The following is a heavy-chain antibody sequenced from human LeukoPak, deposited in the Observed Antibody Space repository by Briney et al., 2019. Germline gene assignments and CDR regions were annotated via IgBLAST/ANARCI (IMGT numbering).Heavy chain of an antibody. CDR3: TTYYDSSGYGPFVD. CDR2: IRSKANSYAT. CDR1: GFTFSGSA. Sequence: PGGSLKLSCAASGFTFSGSAMHWVRQASGKGLEWVGRIRSKANSYATAYAASVKGRFTISRDDSKNTAYLQMNSLETEDTAVYYCTTYYDSSGYGPFVDWGQGTLVTVSS. D-gene: IGHD3-22*01. V-gene: IGHV3-73*01. J-gene: IGHJ4*02.